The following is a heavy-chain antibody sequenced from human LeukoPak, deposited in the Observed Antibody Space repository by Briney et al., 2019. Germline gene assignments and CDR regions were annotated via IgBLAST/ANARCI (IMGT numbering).Heavy chain of an antibody. CDR3: AKGRLATTFAFDI. J-gene: IGHJ3*02. CDR1: GFTFSSYA. CDR2: ISYDGSNK. Sequence: GGSLRLSCAASGFTFSSYAMHWVRQAPGKGLEWVAVISYDGSNKYYADSVKGRFTISRDNSKNTVYLQMNSLRAEDTAVYYCAKGRLATTFAFDIWGQGTTVTVSS. V-gene: IGHV3-30-3*01. D-gene: IGHD2/OR15-2a*01.